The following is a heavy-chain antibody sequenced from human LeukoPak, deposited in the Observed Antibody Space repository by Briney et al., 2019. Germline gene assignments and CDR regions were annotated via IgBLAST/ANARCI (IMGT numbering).Heavy chain of an antibody. D-gene: IGHD1-26*01. Sequence: ASVKVSCKASGYTFTGYYMHWVRQAPGQGLEWMGRINPNSGGTNYAQEFQGRVTMTRDTSISTAYMELSRLRSDDTAVYYCARVLWEENNWFDPWGQGTLVTVSS. CDR2: INPNSGGT. V-gene: IGHV1-2*06. J-gene: IGHJ5*02. CDR3: ARVLWEENNWFDP. CDR1: GYTFTGYY.